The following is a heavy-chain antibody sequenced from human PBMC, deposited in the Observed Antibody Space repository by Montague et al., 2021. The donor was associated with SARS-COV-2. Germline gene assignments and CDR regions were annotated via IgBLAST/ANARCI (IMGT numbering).Heavy chain of an antibody. Sequence: SDTLSLTCTVSGGSISSYYWSWIRQPPGKGLEWIGYIYYSGSTNYNPSFKSRVTISVDTSKNQFSLKLSSVTAADTAVYYCARGSGWMGNAFDIWGQGTMVTVSS. J-gene: IGHJ3*02. CDR2: IYYSGST. V-gene: IGHV4-59*07. CDR1: GGSISSYY. CDR3: ARGSGWMGNAFDI. D-gene: IGHD6-19*01.